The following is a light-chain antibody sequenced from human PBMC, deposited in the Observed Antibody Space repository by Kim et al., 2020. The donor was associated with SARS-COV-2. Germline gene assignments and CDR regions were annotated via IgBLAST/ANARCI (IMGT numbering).Light chain of an antibody. CDR2: GTS. CDR3: QQYHKWPPFT. Sequence: SPGERVTLSCRASQSVGSKLAWYQQQPGQAPRLLIYGTSTRATGIPVKFSGSGSDTEFTLTISSLQSEDFAVYYCQQYHKWPPFTFGQGTKVEIK. J-gene: IGKJ2*01. CDR1: QSVGSK. V-gene: IGKV3-15*01.